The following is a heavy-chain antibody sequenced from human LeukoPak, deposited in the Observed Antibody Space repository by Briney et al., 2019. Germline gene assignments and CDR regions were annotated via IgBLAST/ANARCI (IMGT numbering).Heavy chain of an antibody. J-gene: IGHJ4*02. V-gene: IGHV4-39*07. D-gene: IGHD2-2*01. CDR2: VYYTGST. CDR1: GGSISSTSYY. Sequence: PSETLSLTCAVSGGSISSTSYYWGWIRQPPGKGLEWIGTVYYTGSTHYNPSLKSRVSMSVDTSKNQFSLKLSSVTAADTAVYYCARSLSRSPFYYFDYWGQGTLVTVSS. CDR3: ARSLSRSPFYYFDY.